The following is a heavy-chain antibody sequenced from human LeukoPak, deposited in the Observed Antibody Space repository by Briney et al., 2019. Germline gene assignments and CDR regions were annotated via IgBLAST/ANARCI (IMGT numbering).Heavy chain of an antibody. V-gene: IGHV4-59*08. CDR2: IYVTGT. CDR1: GGSLGTYY. D-gene: IGHD3-16*02. CDR3: ARHIGGGIEDMDV. Sequence: SGTLSHTCTVAGGSLGTYYWSWIRQSPGKELEWIGYIYVTGTRYNPYLQSRVTISVDRSTNQFFLKMSSVTAADTAVYYCARHIGGGIEDMDVWGKGTKVIVSS. J-gene: IGHJ6*03.